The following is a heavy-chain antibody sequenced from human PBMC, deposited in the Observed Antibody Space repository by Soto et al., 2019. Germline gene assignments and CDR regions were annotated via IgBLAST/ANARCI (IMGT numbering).Heavy chain of an antibody. CDR1: GGTFSSYT. CDR3: ARDSPSSIAAAGTPYYYYGMDV. V-gene: IGHV1-69*08. CDR2: IIPILGIA. J-gene: IGHJ6*01. D-gene: IGHD6-13*01. Sequence: QVQLVQSGAEVKKPGSSVKVSCKASGGTFSSYTISWVRQAPGQGLEWMGRIIPILGIANYAQKFQGRVTITADKSTSTAYMELSSLRSEDTAVYYCARDSPSSIAAAGTPYYYYGMDVW.